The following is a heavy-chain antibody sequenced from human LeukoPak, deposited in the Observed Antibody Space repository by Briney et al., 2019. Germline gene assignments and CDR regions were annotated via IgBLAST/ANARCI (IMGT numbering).Heavy chain of an antibody. CDR1: GFTFSSYW. V-gene: IGHV3-74*01. D-gene: IGHD3-10*01. J-gene: IGHJ4*02. Sequence: GGSLRLSCAASGFTFSSYWMHWVRQAPGKGLVWVSRINGDGSSTDYADSVKGRFTISRDNAKNSLYLQMNSLRAEDTAVYYCARVVWFGETIDYWGQGTLVTVSS. CDR2: INGDGSST. CDR3: ARVVWFGETIDY.